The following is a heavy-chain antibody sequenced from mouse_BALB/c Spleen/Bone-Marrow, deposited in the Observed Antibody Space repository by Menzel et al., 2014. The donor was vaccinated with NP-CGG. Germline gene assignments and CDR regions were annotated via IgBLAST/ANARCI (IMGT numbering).Heavy chain of an antibody. CDR3: ARVVATDWYFDV. J-gene: IGHJ1*01. CDR1: GFSLSRYS. V-gene: IGHV2-6-4*01. CDR2: IWGGGST. Sequence: VMLVESGPGLVAPSQSLSITCTVSGFSLSRYSVHWVRPPPGKGLEWLGVIWGGGSTDYNSALKSRLSISKDNSKSQVFLKMNSLQTDDTAMCYCARVVATDWYFDVWGAGTTVTVSS. D-gene: IGHD1-1*01.